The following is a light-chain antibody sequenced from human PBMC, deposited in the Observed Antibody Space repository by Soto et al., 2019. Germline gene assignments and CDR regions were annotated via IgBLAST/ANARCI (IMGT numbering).Light chain of an antibody. CDR1: SSDIGRYNL. J-gene: IGLJ3*02. V-gene: IGLV2-23*02. CDR3: SLYASTNTFM. CDR2: EAT. Sequence: QSVLTKPASVSGSLGQSITISCTGTSSDIGRYNLVSWYQQHPGEPPKLMIYEATKRPSGVSNRFSGSKSGNTASLTISGLQAEDEADYYCSLYASTNTFMFGGGTNLTVL.